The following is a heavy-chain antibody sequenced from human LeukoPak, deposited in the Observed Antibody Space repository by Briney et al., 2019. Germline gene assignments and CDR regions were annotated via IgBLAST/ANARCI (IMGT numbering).Heavy chain of an antibody. Sequence: TTGGSLRLSCAASGFAFSSYSMNWVRQAPGKGLEWVSSISSSSSYIYYADSVKGRFTISRDNAKNSLYLQMNSLRAEDTAVYYCARDLRDPITMVRGVTPHDAFDIWGQGTMVTVSS. CDR2: ISSSSSYI. D-gene: IGHD3-10*01. J-gene: IGHJ3*02. CDR1: GFAFSSYS. V-gene: IGHV3-21*01. CDR3: ARDLRDPITMVRGVTPHDAFDI.